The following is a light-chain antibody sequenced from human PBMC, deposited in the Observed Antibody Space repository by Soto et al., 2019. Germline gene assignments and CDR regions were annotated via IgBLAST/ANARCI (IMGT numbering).Light chain of an antibody. J-gene: IGKJ1*01. V-gene: IGKV1-39*01. CDR2: SAS. CDR1: QNVIRY. Sequence: DIQMTQSPSSLSASVGDRVTITCRASQNVIRYLDWYQQKPGKAPNLLIYSASSLQSGVPSRFSGSGSGTDFTLTISSLQPEDFATYYCQQSYSYPWTFGQGTKLEVK. CDR3: QQSYSYPWT.